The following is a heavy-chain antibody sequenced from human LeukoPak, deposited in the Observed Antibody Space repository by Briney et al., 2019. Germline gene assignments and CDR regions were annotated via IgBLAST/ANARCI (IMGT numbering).Heavy chain of an antibody. D-gene: IGHD4-17*01. CDR3: ARVDPDYGDYRWFDP. Sequence: ASVKVSCKASGYTFTSYGISWVRQAPGQGLEWMGWISAYNGNTNYAQKLQGRVTMTTDTSTSTAYMELRSLRSDDTAVYYCARVDPDYGDYRWFDPWGQGTLVIVSS. V-gene: IGHV1-18*01. CDR1: GYTFTSYG. CDR2: ISAYNGNT. J-gene: IGHJ5*02.